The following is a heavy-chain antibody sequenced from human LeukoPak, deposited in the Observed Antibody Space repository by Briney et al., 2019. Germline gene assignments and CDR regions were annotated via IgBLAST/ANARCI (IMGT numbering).Heavy chain of an antibody. CDR3: ARENPYYYGMDV. CDR2: IWYDGSNK. Sequence: GGSLRLSCAASGFTFSSYGMHWVRQAPGKGLEWVAVIWYDGSNKYYADSVKGRFTISRDNSKNTLYLQMNSLRAEDTAVYYCARENPYYYGMDVWGQGTTVTVSS. V-gene: IGHV3-33*01. J-gene: IGHJ6*02. CDR1: GFTFSSYG.